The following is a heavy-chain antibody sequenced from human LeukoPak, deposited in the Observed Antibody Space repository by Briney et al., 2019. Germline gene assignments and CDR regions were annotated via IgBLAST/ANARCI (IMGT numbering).Heavy chain of an antibody. CDR1: GYTFINYY. V-gene: IGHV1-46*01. CDR2: INPSSGGT. D-gene: IGHD6-19*01. J-gene: IGHJ4*02. CDR3: ARVHDSDWYFDY. Sequence: ASVKVSCKASGYTFINYYLHWVRQAPGQGLEWMGIINPSSGGTSYAQKFQGRVTMTRATSTSTVYMELSSLRPEDTAVYYCARVHDSDWYFDYWGQGTLVTVSS.